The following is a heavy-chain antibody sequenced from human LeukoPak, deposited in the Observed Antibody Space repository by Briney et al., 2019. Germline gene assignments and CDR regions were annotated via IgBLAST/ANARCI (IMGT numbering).Heavy chain of an antibody. D-gene: IGHD3-22*01. J-gene: IGHJ5*02. Sequence: ASVKVSCKASGYTFTSYDFNWVRQATGQGLEWMGWMNPNTGNTGSTQKFQGRVSMTRNTSISTAYMELSSLRSEDTAVYYCAREYYYDSRGFDPWGQGTLVTVSS. CDR3: AREYYYDSRGFDP. V-gene: IGHV1-8*01. CDR1: GYTFTSYD. CDR2: MNPNTGNT.